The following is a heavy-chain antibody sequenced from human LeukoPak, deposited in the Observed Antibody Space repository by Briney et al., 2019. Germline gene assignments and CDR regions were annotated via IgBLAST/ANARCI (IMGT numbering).Heavy chain of an antibody. CDR1: GFSFSSYG. D-gene: IGHD3-22*01. CDR2: ISYDGSNE. V-gene: IGHV3-30*18. CDR3: AKDQDYYDSSGYPNYFDY. J-gene: IGHJ4*02. Sequence: GGSLRLSCAASGFSFSSYGMHWVRQAPGEGLEWVAVISYDGSNEYFADSVKGRFTVSRDNSKNTLYLQMNSLRPEDTAVYYCAKDQDYYDSSGYPNYFDYWGQGTLVTVSS.